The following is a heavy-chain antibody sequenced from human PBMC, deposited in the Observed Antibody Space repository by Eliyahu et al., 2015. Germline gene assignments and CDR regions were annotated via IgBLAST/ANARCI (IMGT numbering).Heavy chain of an antibody. CDR2: TYHRSKWYN. Sequence: PSRGLEWLGRTYHRSKWYNGYAASVKSRITINPDTSKNQFSLQLTSVTPEDTAVYYCARSASFLDYWGQGTLVTVSS. V-gene: IGHV6-1*01. J-gene: IGHJ4*02. D-gene: IGHD1-26*01. CDR3: ARSASFLDY.